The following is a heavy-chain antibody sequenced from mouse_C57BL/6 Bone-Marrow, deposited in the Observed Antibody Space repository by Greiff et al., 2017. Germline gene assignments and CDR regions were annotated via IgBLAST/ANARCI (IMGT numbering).Heavy chain of an antibody. J-gene: IGHJ3*01. D-gene: IGHD1-1*01. CDR1: GYTFTSYW. V-gene: IGHV1-55*01. Sequence: VQLQQPGAELVKPGASVKMSCKASGYTFTSYWITWVKQRPGQGLEWIGDIYPGSGSTNYNEKFKSKATLTVDTSSSTAYMQLSSLTSEDSAVXYCARPRGAHYYGSSGWFAYWGQGTLVTVSA. CDR3: ARPRGAHYYGSSGWFAY. CDR2: IYPGSGST.